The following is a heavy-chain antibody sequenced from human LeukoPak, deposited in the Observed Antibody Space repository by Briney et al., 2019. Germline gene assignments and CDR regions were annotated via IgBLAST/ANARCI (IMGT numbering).Heavy chain of an antibody. CDR3: DGGLNTNFDY. J-gene: IGHJ4*02. V-gene: IGHV3-7*01. CDR1: GSTFSTYW. CDR2: TKPDGSAE. D-gene: IGHD5-24*01. Sequence: GGSLRLSCAASGSTFSTYWMSWVRQAPGKGLEWVASTKPDGSAEYYADSVRGRFTTSRDNANNFLYLQMNSLRAEDTAVYARDGGLNTNFDYWGQGTLVTVSS.